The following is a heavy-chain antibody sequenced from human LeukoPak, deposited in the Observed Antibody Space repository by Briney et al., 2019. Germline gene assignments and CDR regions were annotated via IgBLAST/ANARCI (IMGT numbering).Heavy chain of an antibody. CDR3: ARDPQGLGWFDP. D-gene: IGHD3-16*01. V-gene: IGHV4-59*01. Sequence: PSETLSLTCTVSGGSISSYYWSWIRQPPGKGLAWIGYIYYSGSTNYNPSLKSRVTISVDTSKNQFSLKLSSVTAADTAVYYCARDPQGLGWFDPWGQGTLVTVSS. J-gene: IGHJ5*02. CDR1: GGSISSYY. CDR2: IYYSGST.